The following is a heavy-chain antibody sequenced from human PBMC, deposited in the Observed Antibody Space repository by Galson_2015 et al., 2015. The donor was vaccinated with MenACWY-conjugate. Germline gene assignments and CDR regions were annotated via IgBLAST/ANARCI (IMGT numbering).Heavy chain of an antibody. CDR3: AKDLRTIFQLVFDV. J-gene: IGHJ3*01. Sequence: SLRLSCAGSGFRFGDYAMTWVRQAPGKGLEWISTISGSGGSTYYADSVKGRFTISRDNSKNTLFLQMTSLRADDTAIYYCAKDLRTIFQLVFDVW. CDR2: ISGSGGST. V-gene: IGHV3-23*01. D-gene: IGHD2-15*01. CDR1: GFRFGDYA.